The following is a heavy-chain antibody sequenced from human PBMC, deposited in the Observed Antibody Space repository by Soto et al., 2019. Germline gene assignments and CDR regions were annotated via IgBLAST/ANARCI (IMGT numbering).Heavy chain of an antibody. J-gene: IGHJ4*02. Sequence: PGGSLRLSCAASGFTFSSYAMHWVRQAPGKGLEWVAVISYDGSNKYYADSVKGRFTISRDNSKNTLYLQMNSLRAEDTAVYYCARDRRSMYSNYVLDYWGQGTLVTVSS. V-gene: IGHV3-30-3*01. CDR1: GFTFSSYA. CDR2: ISYDGSNK. D-gene: IGHD4-4*01. CDR3: ARDRRSMYSNYVLDY.